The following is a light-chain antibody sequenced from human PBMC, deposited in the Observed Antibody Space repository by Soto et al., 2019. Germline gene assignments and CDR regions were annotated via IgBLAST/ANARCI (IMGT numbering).Light chain of an antibody. Sequence: ELVFALSPAIISLSQFERSTISCRASQSVGIHVAWYQQKPGQAPRLLIYGASTRATGSPDRFSASGSATEFTLTISSLLSEDFAVYYCQQYNDWPRTFGQGTKVDI. V-gene: IGKV3-15*01. CDR1: QSVGIH. J-gene: IGKJ1*01. CDR3: QQYNDWPRT. CDR2: GAS.